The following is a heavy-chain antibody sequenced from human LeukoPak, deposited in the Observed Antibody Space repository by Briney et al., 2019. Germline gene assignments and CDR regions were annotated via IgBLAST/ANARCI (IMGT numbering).Heavy chain of an antibody. CDR3: ARDVAFYGSSWHNWFDP. V-gene: IGHV1-18*01. Sequence: ASVKVSCKVSGYTLTELSMHWVRQAPGQGLEWMGRISAYNGNPNYAQKLQGRVTMTTDTSTNTAYMELRSLGSDDTAVYYCARDVAFYGSSWHNWFDPWGQGTLVTVSS. J-gene: IGHJ5*02. D-gene: IGHD6-13*01. CDR1: GYTLTELS. CDR2: ISAYNGNP.